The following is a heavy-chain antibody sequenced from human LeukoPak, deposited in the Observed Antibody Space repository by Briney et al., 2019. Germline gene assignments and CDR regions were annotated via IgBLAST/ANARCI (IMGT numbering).Heavy chain of an antibody. J-gene: IGHJ3*01. CDR3: GKDPNGDYIGAFDF. CDR2: IRVSGGDI. CDR1: GLAFRNYA. D-gene: IGHD4-17*01. V-gene: IGHV3-23*01. Sequence: GGSLRLSCVASGLAFRNYAMTWVRQAPGKGLEGVSVIRVSGGDIRYADSVKGRFTISRDNSVNTLYLQMNSLRAEDTAVYYCGKDPNGDYIGAFDFWGQGTMVTVSS.